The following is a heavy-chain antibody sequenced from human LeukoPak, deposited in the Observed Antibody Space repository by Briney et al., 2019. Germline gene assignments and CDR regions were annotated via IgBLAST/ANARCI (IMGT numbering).Heavy chain of an antibody. CDR3: ARESGYDSYNWFDP. CDR1: GGSISSSSYY. Sequence: SETLSLTCTVSGGSISSSSYYWGWIRQPPGKGLEWIGSIYYSGSTYYNPSLKSRVTISVDTSKNQFSLKLSSVTAADTAVYYCARESGYDSYNWFDPWAREPWSPSPQ. V-gene: IGHV4-39*07. CDR2: IYYSGST. J-gene: IGHJ5*02. D-gene: IGHD5-12*01.